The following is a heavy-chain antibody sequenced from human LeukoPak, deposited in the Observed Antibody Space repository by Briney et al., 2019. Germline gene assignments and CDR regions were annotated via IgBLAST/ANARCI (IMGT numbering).Heavy chain of an antibody. V-gene: IGHV4-59*01. CDR3: ARAPTWIPFDY. CDR1: GGSITSYY. CDR2: IHYGGST. J-gene: IGHJ4*02. Sequence: PSETLSLTCTVSGGSITSYYWSWIRQAPGKGLEWIGYIHYGGSTNYNPSLKNRVTISVGTSENQLSLKLTSVTTADTAVYYCARAPTWIPFDYWGQGTLVTVSS. D-gene: IGHD5-18*01.